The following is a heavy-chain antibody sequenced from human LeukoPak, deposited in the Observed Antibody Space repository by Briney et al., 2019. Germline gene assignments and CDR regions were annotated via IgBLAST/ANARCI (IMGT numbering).Heavy chain of an antibody. Sequence: SQTLSLTCAISGDSVSSYSAAWNWIRQSPSRGLEWLGRIYYRSKSKWYNDYAVSVESRITINPDTSKNQFSLQLNSVTPEDTAVYYCARVNVGSAIFEPNWFDPWGQGTLVTVSS. V-gene: IGHV6-1*01. CDR1: GDSVSSYSAA. CDR2: IYYRSKSKWYN. D-gene: IGHD3-3*01. CDR3: ARVNVGSAIFEPNWFDP. J-gene: IGHJ5*02.